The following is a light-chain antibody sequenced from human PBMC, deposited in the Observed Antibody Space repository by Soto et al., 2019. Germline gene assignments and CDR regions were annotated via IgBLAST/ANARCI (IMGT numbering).Light chain of an antibody. V-gene: IGKV3-11*01. CDR1: QSVSSY. CDR3: QVRSNWCT. CDR2: DAS. J-gene: IGKJ4*01. Sequence: EIVLTQSPATLSLSPGERATLSCRASQSVSSYLAWYKQKPGQAPRLLIYDASSRSIGIPARFSGSGSGTCFNLSSSTLEPEDVAVYFCQVRSNWCTFGGGTKVQIK.